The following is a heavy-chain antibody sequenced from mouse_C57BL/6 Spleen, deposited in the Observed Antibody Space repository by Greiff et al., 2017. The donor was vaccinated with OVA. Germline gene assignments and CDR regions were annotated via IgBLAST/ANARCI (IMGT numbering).Heavy chain of an antibody. CDR2: IDPANGNT. J-gene: IGHJ2*01. D-gene: IGHD1-1*01. CDR3: AITTVVAYYVDY. V-gene: IGHV14-3*01. Sequence: EVKLVESVAELVRPGASVKLSCTASGFNIKNTYMHWVKQRPEQGLEWIGRIDPANGNTKYAPKFQGKATITADTSSNTAYLQLSSLTSEDTAIYYCAITTVVAYYVDYWGQGTTLTVSS. CDR1: GFNIKNTY.